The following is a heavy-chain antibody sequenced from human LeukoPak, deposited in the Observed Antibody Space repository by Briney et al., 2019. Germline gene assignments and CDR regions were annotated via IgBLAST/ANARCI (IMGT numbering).Heavy chain of an antibody. J-gene: IGHJ4*02. CDR2: INSDGSST. CDR3: ARDQGYGDYVFDY. V-gene: IGHV3-74*01. CDR1: GFTFSSYW. D-gene: IGHD4-17*01. Sequence: GGSLRLSCAASGFTFSSYWMDWVRQAPGKGLVWVSRINSDGSSTSYADSVKGRFTISRDNTKNTLYLQMNSLRAEDTAVYYCARDQGYGDYVFDYWGQGTLVIVSS.